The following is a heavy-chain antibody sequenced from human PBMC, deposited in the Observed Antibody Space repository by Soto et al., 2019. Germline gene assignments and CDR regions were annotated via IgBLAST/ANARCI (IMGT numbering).Heavy chain of an antibody. CDR2: INHSGST. J-gene: IGHJ4*02. D-gene: IGHD6-19*01. CDR3: ARAYIAVAGTGFVYYFDY. Sequence: SETLSLTCAVYGGSFSGYYWSWIRQPPGKGLEWIGEINHSGSTNYNPSLKSRVTISVDTSKNQFSLKLSSVTAADTAVYYCARAYIAVAGTGFVYYFDYWGQGTLVTVSS. V-gene: IGHV4-34*01. CDR1: GGSFSGYY.